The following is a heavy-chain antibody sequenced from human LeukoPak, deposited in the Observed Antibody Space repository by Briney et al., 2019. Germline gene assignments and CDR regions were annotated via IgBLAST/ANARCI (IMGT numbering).Heavy chain of an antibody. J-gene: IGHJ4*02. CDR1: GYTFTGYY. D-gene: IGHD3-10*01. CDR2: IDPNSGGT. Sequence: ASVKVSFKASGYTFTGYYLHWVRPAPGQGLEWKGWIDPNSGGTDYAQKFQGRVAMTRDTSISTAYMELSRLRSDDTAVYYCARDYGSGGYYIDYWDQGTLVTVSS. CDR3: ARDYGSGGYYIDY. V-gene: IGHV1-2*02.